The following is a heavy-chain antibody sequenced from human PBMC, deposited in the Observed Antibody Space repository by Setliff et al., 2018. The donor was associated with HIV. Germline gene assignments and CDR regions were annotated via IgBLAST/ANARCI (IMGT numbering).Heavy chain of an antibody. Sequence: NPSETLSLTCSVSDGSTTGYHWNWIRQSAEKGLEWIGRMYYTGNTDYNPSLKSRAIMSIDRSRNQFSLKVHSVPAADTAVYYCARSIYGSGTYPLDIWGQGILVTVSS. D-gene: IGHD3-10*01. CDR3: ARSIYGSGTYPLDI. V-gene: IGHV4-4*07. J-gene: IGHJ4*02. CDR1: DGSTTGYH. CDR2: MYYTGNT.